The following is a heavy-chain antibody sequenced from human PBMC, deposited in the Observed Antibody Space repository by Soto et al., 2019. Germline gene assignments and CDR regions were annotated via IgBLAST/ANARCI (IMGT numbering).Heavy chain of an antibody. Sequence: PGGSLRLSCAASGFTFSDYYMSWIRQAPGKGLEWVSYISSSGSTIYYADSVKGRFTISRDNAKNSLYLQMNSLRAEDTAVYYCARDQLFSYNWNPGAHFDYWGQGTLVTVSS. CDR3: ARDQLFSYNWNPGAHFDY. CDR1: GFTFSDYY. V-gene: IGHV3-11*01. J-gene: IGHJ4*02. CDR2: ISSSGSTI. D-gene: IGHD1-20*01.